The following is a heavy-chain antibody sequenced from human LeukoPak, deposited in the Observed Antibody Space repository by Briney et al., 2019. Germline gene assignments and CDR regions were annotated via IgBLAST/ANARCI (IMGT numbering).Heavy chain of an antibody. CDR1: GFTFSGYG. CDR3: AKGPDGWDYGWFDP. V-gene: IGHV3-30*18. J-gene: IGHJ5*02. D-gene: IGHD4-17*01. Sequence: GGSLRLSCAASGFTFSGYGMHWVRQAPGKGLEWVAVISYDGSNKYYADSVKGRFTISRDNSKNTLYLQMNSLRAEDTAVYYCAKGPDGWDYGWFDPWGQGTLVTVSS. CDR2: ISYDGSNK.